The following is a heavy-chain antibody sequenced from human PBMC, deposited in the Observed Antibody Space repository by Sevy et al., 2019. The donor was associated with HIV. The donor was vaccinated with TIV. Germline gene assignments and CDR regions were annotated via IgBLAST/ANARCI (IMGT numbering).Heavy chain of an antibody. V-gene: IGHV4-59*08. CDR3: ARHGAYGDYVPNDPPLDY. CDR1: WFHQWFL. J-gene: IGHJ4*01. Sequence: SEPVPHLHCDWWFHQWFLLELDPAAPGKGLEWIGNVLASAITNYNPSLKSRVTISLDTSESQSSLILNSVTAADTAVYYCARHGAYGDYVPNDPPLDYWGRGILVTVSS. CDR2: VLASAIT. D-gene: IGHD4-17*01.